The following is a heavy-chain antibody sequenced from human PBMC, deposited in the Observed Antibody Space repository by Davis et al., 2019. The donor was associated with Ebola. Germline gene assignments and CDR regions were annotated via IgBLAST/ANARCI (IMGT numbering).Heavy chain of an antibody. CDR1: GYTFTGYY. V-gene: IGHV1-2*02. D-gene: IGHD5-24*01. CDR2: INPNSGGT. Sequence: ASVKVSCKASGYTFTGYYMHWVRQAPGQGLEWMGWINPNSGGTNYAQKFQGRVTMTRDTSISTAYMELSRLRSEDTAVYYCARGRDGYNYGSSIGWFDPWGQGTLVTVSS. J-gene: IGHJ5*02. CDR3: ARGRDGYNYGSSIGWFDP.